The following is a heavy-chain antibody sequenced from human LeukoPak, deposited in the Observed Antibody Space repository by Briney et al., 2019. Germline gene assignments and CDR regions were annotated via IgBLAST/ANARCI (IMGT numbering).Heavy chain of an antibody. CDR1: GGTFSSYA. Sequence: SVKVSCKASGGTFSSYAISWVRQAPGQGLEWMGGIIPIFGTANYAQKFQGRVTITADKSTSTAYMELSSLRSEDTAVYYCATEGKIVRGLYTDYWGQGTLVTVSS. D-gene: IGHD3-10*02. CDR3: ATEGKIVRGLYTDY. V-gene: IGHV1-69*06. J-gene: IGHJ4*02. CDR2: IIPIFGTA.